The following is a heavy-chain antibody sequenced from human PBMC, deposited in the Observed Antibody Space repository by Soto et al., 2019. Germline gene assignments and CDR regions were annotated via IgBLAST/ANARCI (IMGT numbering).Heavy chain of an antibody. J-gene: IGHJ4*02. CDR1: GFTLSSYG. CDR2: TRQDGGQS. D-gene: IGHD6-19*01. Sequence: EVQLVESGGGLVQPGGSLRLSCEASGFTLSSYGMSWIRQAPGKGLEWVANTRQDGGQSYLVDSVKGRFTISRDNAKNSVYIQRNGLRAEDTSVYYCGTDGSTGWHFDSWGQGTLVTVSS. CDR3: GTDGSTGWHFDS. V-gene: IGHV3-7*01.